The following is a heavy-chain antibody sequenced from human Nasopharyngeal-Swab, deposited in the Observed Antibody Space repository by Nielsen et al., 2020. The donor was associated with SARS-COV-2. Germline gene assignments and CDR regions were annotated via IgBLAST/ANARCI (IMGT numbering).Heavy chain of an antibody. Sequence: GESLKISCAASGFTFNNYAMTWVRQAPGKGLEWVSTIGGSGGSTYYADSVKGRCTISRDNSKNTLYLQMNILRAEDTALYYCAKNFYGSGSYLVSWGQGTLVTVSS. CDR3: AKNFYGSGSYLVS. D-gene: IGHD3-10*01. J-gene: IGHJ4*02. CDR1: GFTFNNYA. V-gene: IGHV3-23*01. CDR2: IGGSGGST.